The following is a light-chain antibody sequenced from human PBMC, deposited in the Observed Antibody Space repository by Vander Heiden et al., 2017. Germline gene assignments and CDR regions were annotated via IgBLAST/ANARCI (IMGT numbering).Light chain of an antibody. CDR2: RNN. Sequence: QSVLTQLPLASGTPGPRVTISCSGSGPNIGSSAANWYQQFPGAAPELLLYRNNQRPSGVPDRFYGSKFDTSASLAISGLQSEDEADYYCATWDDSLNGWVFGGGTKLTVL. CDR3: ATWDDSLNGWV. CDR1: GPNIGSSA. V-gene: IGLV1-44*01. J-gene: IGLJ3*02.